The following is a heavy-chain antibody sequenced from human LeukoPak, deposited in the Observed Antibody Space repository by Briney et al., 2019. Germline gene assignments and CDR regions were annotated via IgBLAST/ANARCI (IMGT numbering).Heavy chain of an antibody. V-gene: IGHV3-30-3*01. Sequence: PGRSLRLSCAASGFTFSSYAMHWVRQAPGKGLEWVAVISYDGSNKYYADSVKGRFTISRDNSKNTLYLQMNSLRAEDTAVYYCAKELGYCSSTSCYTERRLFDYWGQGTLVTVSS. CDR3: AKELGYCSSTSCYTERRLFDY. CDR1: GFTFSSYA. J-gene: IGHJ4*02. CDR2: ISYDGSNK. D-gene: IGHD2-2*02.